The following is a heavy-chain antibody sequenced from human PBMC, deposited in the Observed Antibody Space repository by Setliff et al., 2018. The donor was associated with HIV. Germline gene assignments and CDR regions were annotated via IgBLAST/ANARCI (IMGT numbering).Heavy chain of an antibody. V-gene: IGHV4-38-2*01. CDR2: AYHSGRA. D-gene: IGHD3-16*01. Sequence: PSETLSLTCAVSGYSISSGYSWGWVRQPPGKGLEWIGNAYHSGRAFYNPSLESRVTMSIASSKNLFSLRLDSVTAADSAFYFCAHSLLGAPMIDYWGQGMLVTVSS. CDR1: GYSISSGYS. CDR3: AHSLLGAPMIDY. J-gene: IGHJ4*02.